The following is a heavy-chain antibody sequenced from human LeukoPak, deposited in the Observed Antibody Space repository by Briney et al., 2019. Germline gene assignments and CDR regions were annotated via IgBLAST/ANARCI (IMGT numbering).Heavy chain of an antibody. V-gene: IGHV4-59*01. J-gene: IGHJ5*02. D-gene: IGHD3-10*01. Sequence: SETLSLTCAVYGGSFSGYYWSWIRQPPGKGLEWIGYIYYSGSTNYNPSLKSRVTISVDTSKNQFSLKLSSVTAADTAVYYCARANGSGSYSTRWFDPWGQGTLVTVSS. CDR1: GGSFSGYY. CDR2: IYYSGST. CDR3: ARANGSGSYSTRWFDP.